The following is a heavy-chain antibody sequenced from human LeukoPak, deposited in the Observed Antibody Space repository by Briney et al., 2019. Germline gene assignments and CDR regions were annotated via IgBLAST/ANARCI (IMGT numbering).Heavy chain of an antibody. CDR2: IIPIFGTA. CDR1: GGTFSSYA. V-gene: IGHV1-69*05. J-gene: IGHJ3*02. D-gene: IGHD6-13*01. CDR3: ERGGYSSPMEAFDI. Sequence: SVKVSCKASGGTFSSYAISWVRQAPGQGLEWMGRIIPIFGTANYAQKFQGSVTITTDESTSTAYMEVSSLRSEDTGVYYCERGGYSSPMEAFDIWGEGTMVTISS.